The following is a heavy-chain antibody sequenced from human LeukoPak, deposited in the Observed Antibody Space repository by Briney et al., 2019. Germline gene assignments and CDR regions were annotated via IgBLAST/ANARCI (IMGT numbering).Heavy chain of an antibody. J-gene: IGHJ3*02. V-gene: IGHV4-4*07. D-gene: IGHD1-26*01. CDR1: GGSISSYY. Sequence: SETLSLTRTVSGGSISSYYWSWIRQPAGKGLEWIGRIYTSGSTNYNPSLKSRVTMSVDTSKNQFSLKLSSVTAADTAVYYCARENSGSYYRQPQKNAFDIWGQGTMVTVSS. CDR2: IYTSGST. CDR3: ARENSGSYYRQPQKNAFDI.